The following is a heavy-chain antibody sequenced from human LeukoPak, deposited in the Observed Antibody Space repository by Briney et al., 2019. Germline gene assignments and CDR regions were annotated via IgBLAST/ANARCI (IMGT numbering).Heavy chain of an antibody. CDR2: MNEYGSEI. D-gene: IGHD6-13*01. CDR3: AKDSSYSSSWYSPYYYYYYYMDV. CDR1: GFAFSGYS. Sequence: QTGGSLRLSCAVSGFAFSGYSMSWVRQAPGKGLEWVAKMNEYGSEIFYLDSVKGRFTISRDNAKNTLYLQMNSLRAEDTAVYYCAKDSSYSSSWYSPYYYYYYYMDVWGKGTTVTISS. J-gene: IGHJ6*03. V-gene: IGHV3-7*01.